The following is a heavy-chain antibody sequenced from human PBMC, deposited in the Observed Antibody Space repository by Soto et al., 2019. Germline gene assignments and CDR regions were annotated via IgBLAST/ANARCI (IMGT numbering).Heavy chain of an antibody. V-gene: IGHV3-48*03. CDR3: ARDKDWAFDY. J-gene: IGHJ4*02. Sequence: PGGSLRLSCAASGFTFNTFEMSWVRQAPGKGLEWVSYIFTTGTTMYYADSVKGRFTVSRDNAKNSVFLLLNSLRAEDTAVYYCARDKDWAFDYWGQGTLVTVSS. D-gene: IGHD3-9*01. CDR2: IFTTGTTM. CDR1: GFTFNTFE.